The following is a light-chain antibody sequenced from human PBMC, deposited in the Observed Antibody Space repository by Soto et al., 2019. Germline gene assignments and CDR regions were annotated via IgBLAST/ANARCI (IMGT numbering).Light chain of an antibody. Sequence: AIQLTQSPSSLSASVGDRVTITCRASQVISIALALHQQKPGKAPKLLIYDASSLKSGVPSRFSGSGSGTDFTLTISSLQPEDFATYYCQQFNSYPITFGQGTRLEIK. CDR1: QVISIA. CDR2: DAS. CDR3: QQFNSYPIT. J-gene: IGKJ5*01. V-gene: IGKV1-13*02.